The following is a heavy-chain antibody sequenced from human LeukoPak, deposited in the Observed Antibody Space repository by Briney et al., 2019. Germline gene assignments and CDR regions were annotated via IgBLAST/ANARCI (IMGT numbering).Heavy chain of an antibody. CDR2: TYTSGST. CDR1: GGSISSSY. V-gene: IGHV4-4*09. Sequence: SETLSLTCTVSGGSISSSYWSWIRQPPGKGLEWIGYTYTSGSTNYNPSLKSRVTISVDTSKNQFSLKLSSVTAADTAVYYCARAQGIRGYSYGSAYYYYMDVWGKGTTVTVSS. CDR3: ARAQGIRGYSYGSAYYYYMDV. D-gene: IGHD5-18*01. J-gene: IGHJ6*03.